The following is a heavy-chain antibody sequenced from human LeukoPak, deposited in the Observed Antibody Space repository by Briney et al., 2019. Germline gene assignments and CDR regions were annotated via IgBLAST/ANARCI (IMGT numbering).Heavy chain of an antibody. CDR2: INHSGST. D-gene: IGHD6-19*01. Sequence: MPSETLSLTCTVSGDSISSSSYYWSWIRQPPGKGLEWIGEINHSGSTNYNPSLKSRVTISVDTSKDQFSLKLSSVTAADTAVYYCARTSSGWYWDYWGQGTLVTVSS. CDR1: GDSISSSSYY. J-gene: IGHJ4*02. V-gene: IGHV4-39*07. CDR3: ARTSSGWYWDY.